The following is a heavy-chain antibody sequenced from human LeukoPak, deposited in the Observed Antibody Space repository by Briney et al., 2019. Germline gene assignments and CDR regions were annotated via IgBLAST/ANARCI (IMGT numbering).Heavy chain of an antibody. CDR2: INHSGST. J-gene: IGHJ4*02. CDR1: GGSFSGYY. CDR3: ARGGRAPGY. V-gene: IGHV4-34*01. D-gene: IGHD1-26*01. Sequence: SETLSLTCAVYGGSFSGYYWSWIRQPPGKGLEWIGEINHSGSTNYNPSLKSRVTISVDTSKNQFSLKLSSVTAADTAVYYCARGGRAPGYWGQRTLVTVSS.